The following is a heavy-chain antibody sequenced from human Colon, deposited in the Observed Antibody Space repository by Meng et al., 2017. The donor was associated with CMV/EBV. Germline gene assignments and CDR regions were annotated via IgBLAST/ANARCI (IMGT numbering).Heavy chain of an antibody. Sequence: SETLSLTCSVSGGSISGYYWSWIRQPPGKGLEWIGRVYYSGSAQYNPSLQSRVTISADTSKNQFSLKLTSVTAADTAVYYCARVRQLEGSSSNYHYYYGVDVWGQGTTVTVSS. V-gene: IGHV4-59*01. J-gene: IGHJ6*02. CDR1: GGSISGYY. CDR2: VYYSGSA. CDR3: ARVRQLEGSSSNYHYYYGVDV. D-gene: IGHD1-1*01.